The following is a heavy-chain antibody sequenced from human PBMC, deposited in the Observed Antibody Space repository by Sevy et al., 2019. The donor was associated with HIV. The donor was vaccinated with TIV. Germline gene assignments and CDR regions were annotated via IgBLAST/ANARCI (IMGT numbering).Heavy chain of an antibody. V-gene: IGHV3-23*01. J-gene: IGHJ5*02. Sequence: GGSLRLSCAASGFPFSSYAMSWVRQAPGKGLEWVSTSSGSGGSAYYADSLKGRFTISRDNSKNKLFLQMHSPGAEDTAVYYCAKGLRGTTTNNWFDPWGQGTLVTVSS. CDR1: GFPFSSYA. CDR2: SSGSGGSA. D-gene: IGHD4-17*01. CDR3: AKGLRGTTTNNWFDP.